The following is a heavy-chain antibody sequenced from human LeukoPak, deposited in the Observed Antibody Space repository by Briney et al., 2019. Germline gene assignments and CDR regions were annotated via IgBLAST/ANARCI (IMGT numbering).Heavy chain of an antibody. CDR1: GYTFTSYD. Sequence: ASVKVSCKASGYTFTSYDINWVRQATGQGLEWMGWMNPNSGNTGYAQKFQGRVTMTRSTSISTAYMELSSLRSEDTAVYYCARAVEMAPFVDYWGQGTLVTVSS. CDR2: MNPNSGNT. D-gene: IGHD5-24*01. J-gene: IGHJ4*02. V-gene: IGHV1-8*02. CDR3: ARAVEMAPFVDY.